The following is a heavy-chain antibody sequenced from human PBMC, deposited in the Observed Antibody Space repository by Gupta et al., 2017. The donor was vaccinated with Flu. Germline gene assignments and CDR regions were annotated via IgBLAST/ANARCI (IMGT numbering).Heavy chain of an antibody. J-gene: IGHJ3*01. V-gene: IGHV3-15*01. CDR1: GFSFTNAW. CDR3: TTDLSGGYAFDV. Sequence: EVQLVGSGGGLVKPGGSLRLSCAASGFSFTNAWMSWVRQAPGRELEWVGRIRSNTDGGTTDYAAPVKGRFTISRDDPKSTLYLQMNSLKTEDTAVYYCTTDLSGGYAFDVWGQGTKVTVSS. D-gene: IGHD2-15*01. CDR2: IRSNTDGGTT.